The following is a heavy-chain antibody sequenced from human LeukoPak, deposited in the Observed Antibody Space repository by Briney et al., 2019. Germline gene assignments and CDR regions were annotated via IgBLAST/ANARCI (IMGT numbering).Heavy chain of an antibody. CDR1: GFTFSSYA. J-gene: IGHJ4*02. CDR2: TSGSGGST. Sequence: GGSLRLSCAASGFTFSSYAMSWVRQTPGKGLEWVSGTSGSGGSTYYADSVKGRFTISRDNSKNTLYLQMNSLRVEDTAVYYCAKDSTQGTTLFDYWGQGTLVTVSS. D-gene: IGHD1-7*01. CDR3: AKDSTQGTTLFDY. V-gene: IGHV3-23*01.